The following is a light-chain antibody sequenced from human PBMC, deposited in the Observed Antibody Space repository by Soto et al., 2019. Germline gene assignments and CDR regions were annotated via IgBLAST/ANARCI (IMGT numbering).Light chain of an antibody. CDR2: LSSDGSH. V-gene: IGLV4-69*01. Sequence: QLVLTQSPSASASLGASVKLTCTLSSGHSSYAIAWHQQQPEKGPRYLMKLSSDGSHSKGDGIPDRFSGSSSGAERYLTIPRPKSEVEADYYCQTWDTGARLVFAGGTKLPVL. J-gene: IGLJ2*01. CDR3: QTWDTGARLV. CDR1: SGHSSYA.